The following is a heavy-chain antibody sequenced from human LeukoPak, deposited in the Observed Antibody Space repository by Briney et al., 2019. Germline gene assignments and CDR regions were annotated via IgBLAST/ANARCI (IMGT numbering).Heavy chain of an antibody. V-gene: IGHV1-69*04. CDR2: IIPILGIA. J-gene: IGHJ4*02. CDR3: AREHTSGYYYNY. Sequence: ASVKVSCKASGGTFSSYAISWVRQAPGQGLEWMGRIIPILGIANYAQKFQGRVTITADKSTSTAYMELSSLRSEDTAVYYCAREHTSGYYYNYWGQGTLVTVSS. CDR1: GGTFSSYA. D-gene: IGHD3-22*01.